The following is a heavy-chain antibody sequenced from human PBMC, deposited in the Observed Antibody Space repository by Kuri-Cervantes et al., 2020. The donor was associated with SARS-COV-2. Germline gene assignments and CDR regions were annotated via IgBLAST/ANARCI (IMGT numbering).Heavy chain of an antibody. CDR2: IWNDGSNK. J-gene: IGHJ4*02. D-gene: IGHD3-10*01. Sequence: GESLKISCAASGFTFSTYDTYWVRQAPGKGLEWVAFIWNDGSNKYYADSVKGRFTISRDNSKNTLYLQMDSLRGDDTAVYYCARDVGDSGSDYWGQGTLVTVSS. CDR3: ARDVGDSGSDY. V-gene: IGHV3-33*08. CDR1: GFTFSTYD.